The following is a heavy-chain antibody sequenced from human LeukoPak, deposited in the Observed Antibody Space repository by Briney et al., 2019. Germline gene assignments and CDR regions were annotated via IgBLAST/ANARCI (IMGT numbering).Heavy chain of an antibody. CDR3: ARFRRDGPFDI. CDR1: GFTFSSYA. CDR2: ISYDGSNK. V-gene: IGHV3-30*04. J-gene: IGHJ3*02. D-gene: IGHD5-24*01. Sequence: GRSLRLSCAASGFTFSSYAMHWVRQAPGKGLEWVAVISYDGSNKYYADSVKGRFTISRDNSKNTLYLQMNSLRAEDTAVYYCARFRRDGPFDIWGQGTMVTVSS.